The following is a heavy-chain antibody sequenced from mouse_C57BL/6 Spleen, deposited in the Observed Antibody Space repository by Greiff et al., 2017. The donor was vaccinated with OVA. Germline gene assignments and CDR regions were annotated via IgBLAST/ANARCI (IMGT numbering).Heavy chain of an antibody. Sequence: QVQLQQSGPELVKPGASVKISCKASGYAFSSSWMNWVKQRPGKGLEWIGRIYPGDGDTNYNGKFKGKATLTADKSSSTAYMQLSSLTSENSAVYFCARRDSNYGYYAMDYWGQGTSVTVSS. J-gene: IGHJ4*01. CDR1: GYAFSSSW. V-gene: IGHV1-82*01. D-gene: IGHD2-5*01. CDR2: IYPGDGDT. CDR3: ARRDSNYGYYAMDY.